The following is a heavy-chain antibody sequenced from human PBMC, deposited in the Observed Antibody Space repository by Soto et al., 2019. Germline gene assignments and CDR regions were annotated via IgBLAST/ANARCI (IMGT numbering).Heavy chain of an antibody. D-gene: IGHD3-3*01. Sequence: GGSLRLSCAASGFTFSSYAMSWVRQAPGKGLEWVSAISGSGGSTYYADSVKGRFTISRDNSKNTLYLQMNSLRAEDTAVYYCAKGEGIFGVVIINWYFDLWGRGTLVTVSS. CDR1: GFTFSSYA. J-gene: IGHJ2*01. V-gene: IGHV3-23*01. CDR3: AKGEGIFGVVIINWYFDL. CDR2: ISGSGGST.